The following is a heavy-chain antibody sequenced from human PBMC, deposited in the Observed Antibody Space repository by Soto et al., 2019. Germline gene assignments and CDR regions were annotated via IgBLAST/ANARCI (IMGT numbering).Heavy chain of an antibody. D-gene: IGHD3-22*01. Sequence: TSETLSLTCAVSGGSISRGGYSLSWIRQPPGKGLEWIGYIYHSGSTYYNPSLKSRVTISVDTSKNQFSLKLSSVTAADTAVYYCARDYCDSSGYLGDWGPGTLVTLSS. CDR2: IYHSGST. CDR3: ARDYCDSSGYLGD. CDR1: GGSISRGGYS. J-gene: IGHJ4*02. V-gene: IGHV4-30-2*05.